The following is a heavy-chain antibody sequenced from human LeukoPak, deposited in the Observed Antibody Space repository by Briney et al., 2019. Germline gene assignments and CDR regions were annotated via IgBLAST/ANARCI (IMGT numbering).Heavy chain of an antibody. J-gene: IGHJ4*02. V-gene: IGHV3-23*01. CDR3: AKQGATAVAAGGDFDY. D-gene: IGHD6-19*01. CDR2: ISGSGGST. Sequence: GGSLRLSCAASGFTFSSYAMNWVRQAPGKGLEWVSGISGSGGSTYYADSVKGRFTISRDNSKNTLHLQMNSLRAEDTAVYYCAKQGATAVAAGGDFDYWGQGTLVTVSS. CDR1: GFTFSSYA.